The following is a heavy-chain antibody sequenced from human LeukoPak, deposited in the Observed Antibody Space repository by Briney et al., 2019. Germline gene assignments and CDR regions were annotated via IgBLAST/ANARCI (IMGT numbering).Heavy chain of an antibody. J-gene: IGHJ2*01. CDR1: GGSISSSSYY. Sequence: PSETLSLTCTVSGGSISSSSYYWGWIRQPPGKGLEWIGSIYYSGSTYYNPSLKSRVTISVDTSKNQFSLKLSSVTAADTAVYYCARHKPLASRYDSKVARGYFDLWGRGTLVTVSS. CDR3: ARHKPLASRYDSKVARGYFDL. V-gene: IGHV4-39*01. CDR2: IYYSGST. D-gene: IGHD3-22*01.